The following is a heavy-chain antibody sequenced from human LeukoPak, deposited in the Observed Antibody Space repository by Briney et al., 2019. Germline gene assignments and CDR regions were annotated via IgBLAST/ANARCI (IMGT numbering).Heavy chain of an antibody. CDR2: ISAYNGNT. V-gene: IGHV1-18*01. D-gene: IGHD2-2*01. J-gene: IGHJ6*02. CDR1: GYTFTSYG. CDR3: ARGYDIVVVPAAQPTRHYYYYYGMDV. Sequence: GASVKVSCKASGYTFTSYGISWVRQAPGQGLEWMGWISAYNGNTNYAQKLQGRVTMTTDTSTSTAYMELRSLRSDDTAVYYCARGYDIVVVPAAQPTRHYYYYYGMDVWGQGPRSPSP.